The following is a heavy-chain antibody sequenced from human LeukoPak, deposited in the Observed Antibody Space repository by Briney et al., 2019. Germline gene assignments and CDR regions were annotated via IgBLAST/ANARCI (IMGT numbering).Heavy chain of an antibody. Sequence: SETLSLTCTVSGGSISSGGYYWSWIRQHPGKGLEWIGYIYYSGSTSYNPSLKSRVTISVDTSKNQFSLRLSSVTAADTAVYYCARRPRNSGNYDGPSGLDYWGQGTLVTVSS. CDR1: GGSISSGGYY. J-gene: IGHJ4*02. CDR2: IYYSGST. D-gene: IGHD1-26*01. V-gene: IGHV4-31*03. CDR3: ARRPRNSGNYDGPSGLDY.